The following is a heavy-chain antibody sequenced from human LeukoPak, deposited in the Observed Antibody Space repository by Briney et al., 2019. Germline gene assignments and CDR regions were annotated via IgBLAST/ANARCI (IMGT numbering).Heavy chain of an antibody. CDR3: ARDRGPYSGYDSYYFDY. CDR1: GGSISSGGYY. Sequence: SETLSPTCTVSGGSISSGGYYWSWIRQHPGKGLEWIGYIYYSGSTYYNPSLKSRVTISVDTSKNQFSLKLSSVTAADTAVYYCARDRGPYSGYDSYYFDYWDQGTLVTVSS. V-gene: IGHV4-31*03. D-gene: IGHD5-12*01. J-gene: IGHJ4*02. CDR2: IYYSGST.